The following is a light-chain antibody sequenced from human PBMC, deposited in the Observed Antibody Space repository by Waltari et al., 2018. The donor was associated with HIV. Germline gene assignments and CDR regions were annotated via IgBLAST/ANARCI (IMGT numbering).Light chain of an antibody. CDR1: GNIFYRSFNRNY. J-gene: IGKJ1*01. CDR3: QQYFSTPWT. V-gene: IGKV4-1*01. Sequence: DIVLTQSPDSLPFSLAGRAPTTSKSGGNIFYRSFNRNYLSWYQQKPGQPPKLVIYWASTRESGVPDRFSGSGSETNFTLTISSLQAEDAAVYYCQQYFSTPWTFGQGTTVEVK. CDR2: WAS.